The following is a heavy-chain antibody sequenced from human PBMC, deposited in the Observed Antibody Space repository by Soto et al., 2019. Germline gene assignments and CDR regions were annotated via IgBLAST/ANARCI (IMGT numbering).Heavy chain of an antibody. D-gene: IGHD3-10*01. V-gene: IGHV3-23*01. Sequence: EVQLLDSGGGLVQPGGSLRLPCAASGFTFGGYALTWVRQAPGKGLEWVSAISGGGDATFYADSVKGRFTISRDNSKNTLYLQMNTLRAEDTAVYYCARKVSGSTGRPDLWYFDLWGRGTLVTVSS. CDR1: GFTFGGYA. J-gene: IGHJ2*01. CDR2: ISGGGDAT. CDR3: ARKVSGSTGRPDLWYFDL.